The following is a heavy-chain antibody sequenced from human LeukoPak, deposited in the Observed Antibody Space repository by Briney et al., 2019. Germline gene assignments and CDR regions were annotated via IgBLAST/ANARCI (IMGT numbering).Heavy chain of an antibody. D-gene: IGHD2-15*01. J-gene: IGHJ6*02. V-gene: IGHV1-2*02. CDR1: GYTFTGYY. Sequence: ASVKVSCQASGYTFTGYYIHWVRQAPGQELEWMGWLNPNNNGTNYAQKFQDRVTMTRDMSTSTVYMELSSLKSDDTAQYYCARGGATQKYFYYGVDVWGQGTTVTVSS. CDR3: ARGGATQKYFYYGVDV. CDR2: LNPNNNGT.